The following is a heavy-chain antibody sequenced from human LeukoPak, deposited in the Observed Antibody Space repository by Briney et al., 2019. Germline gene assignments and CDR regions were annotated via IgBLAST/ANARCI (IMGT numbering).Heavy chain of an antibody. J-gene: IGHJ4*02. CDR1: GFIFSSYA. CDR3: ARGLDIVVVPAASHFDY. D-gene: IGHD2-2*03. V-gene: IGHV3-23*01. Sequence: PGGSLRLSCAASGFIFSSYAMSWVRQAPGKGLEWVSAISGSGGSTFYADSVKGRFTISRDNAKNSLYLQMNSLRAEDTAVYYCARGLDIVVVPAASHFDYWGQGTLVTVSS. CDR2: ISGSGGST.